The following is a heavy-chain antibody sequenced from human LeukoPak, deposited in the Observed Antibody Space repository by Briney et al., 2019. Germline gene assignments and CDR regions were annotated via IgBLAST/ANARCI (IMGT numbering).Heavy chain of an antibody. CDR1: GFAFSGYG. J-gene: IGHJ4*02. Sequence: GRSLRLSCAASGFAFSGYGMHWVRQAPGKGLEWVAVIWYDGSNKHYEDSVKGRFTISRDTSTNTLYLQMNSLRVDDTAVYYCARDNYRSSTDCYNFDYWGQGTLVTVSS. CDR2: IWYDGSNK. CDR3: ARDNYRSSTDCYNFDY. D-gene: IGHD2-2*02. V-gene: IGHV3-33*01.